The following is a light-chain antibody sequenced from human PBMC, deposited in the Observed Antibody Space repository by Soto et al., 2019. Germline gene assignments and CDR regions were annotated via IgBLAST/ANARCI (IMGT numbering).Light chain of an antibody. CDR2: EVS. Sequence: QSALTQPPSASGSPGHSVTISCTGTSSDVGGYNSVSWYQQHPGKAPKLMIYEVSKRPSGVHDRFSGSKSGNTASLTVSGLPAEDEADYYCSSYAGNNTVVFGGGTKLTVL. CDR1: SSDVGGYNS. V-gene: IGLV2-8*01. CDR3: SSYAGNNTVV. J-gene: IGLJ2*01.